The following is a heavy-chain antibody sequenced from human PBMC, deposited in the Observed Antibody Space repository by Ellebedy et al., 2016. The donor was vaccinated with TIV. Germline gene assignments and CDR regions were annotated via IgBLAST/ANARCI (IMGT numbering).Heavy chain of an antibody. CDR2: ISGGGSDT. V-gene: IGHV3-11*06. CDR3: ARHPTLGYGMDV. J-gene: IGHJ6*02. D-gene: IGHD3-16*01. CDR1: GFTFSDSY. Sequence: GGSLRLSCAASGFTFSDSYMGWIRQAPGKGLEYISYISGGGSDTNYADSVKGRFTISRDNGKNSLYLQMNSLRVEDTAVYYCARHPTLGYGMDVWGQGTTVTVSS.